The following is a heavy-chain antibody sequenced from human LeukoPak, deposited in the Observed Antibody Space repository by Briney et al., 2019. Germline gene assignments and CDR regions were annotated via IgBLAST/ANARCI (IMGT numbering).Heavy chain of an antibody. CDR2: ISASDGNT. CDR3: TKDEGWEHNY. J-gene: IGHJ4*02. V-gene: IGHV3-23*01. D-gene: IGHD1-1*01. Sequence: GGSLRLSCPASGFTFSSCLMNWVRQAPGKGLEWVSGISASDGNTYYADSVQGRFTISRDSSENTLYLQMNSLRAGDTAIYYCTKDEGWEHNYWGQGTLVTVSS. CDR1: GFTFSSCL.